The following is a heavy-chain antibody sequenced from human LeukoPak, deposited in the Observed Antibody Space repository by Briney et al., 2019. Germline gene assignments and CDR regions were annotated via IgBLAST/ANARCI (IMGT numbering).Heavy chain of an antibody. D-gene: IGHD3-22*01. J-gene: IGHJ4*02. Sequence: SETLSLTCTVSGGSISSYYWSWIRQPPGKGLEWIGYIYYSGSTNYNPSLKSRVTISVDTSKNQFSLKLSSVTAADTAVYYCARPRINYYDSSGYLRWSQGTLVTVSS. CDR1: GGSISSYY. V-gene: IGHV4-59*12. CDR2: IYYSGST. CDR3: ARPRINYYDSSGYLR.